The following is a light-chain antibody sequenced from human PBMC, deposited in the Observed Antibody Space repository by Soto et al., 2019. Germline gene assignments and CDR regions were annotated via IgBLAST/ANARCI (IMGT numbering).Light chain of an antibody. Sequence: EIVLTQSPDTLSLSPGESATLSCRASQSVSSYSAWYQQKPGQPPRLLIYDASNRAAGIPARFSGSGSRTDFTLTISSLEPEDFAVYYCQQYSNWPPRTFGQGTKVDIK. CDR3: QQYSNWPPRT. CDR2: DAS. J-gene: IGKJ1*01. CDR1: QSVSSY. V-gene: IGKV3-11*01.